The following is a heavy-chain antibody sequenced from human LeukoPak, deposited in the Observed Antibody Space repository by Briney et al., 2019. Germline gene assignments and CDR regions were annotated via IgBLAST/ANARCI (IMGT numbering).Heavy chain of an antibody. J-gene: IGHJ2*01. CDR1: GYTFTSYG. CDR3: ARYYDSSGYPGYWYFDL. CDR2: ISAYNGNT. D-gene: IGHD3-22*01. V-gene: IGHV1-18*01. Sequence: GASVKVSCKASGYTFTSYGISWVRQAPGQGLEWMGWISAYNGNTNYAQKLQGRVTMTTDTSTSTAYMELRSLRSDDTAVYYCARYYDSSGYPGYWYFDLWARGTLVTVSS.